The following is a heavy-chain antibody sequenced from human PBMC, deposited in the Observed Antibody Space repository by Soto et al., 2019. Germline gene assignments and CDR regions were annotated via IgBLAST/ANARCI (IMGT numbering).Heavy chain of an antibody. CDR1: GGSISSYY. J-gene: IGHJ5*02. D-gene: IGHD5-12*01. Sequence: PSETLSLTCTVSGGSISSYYWSWIRQPPGKGLEWIGYIYYSGSTNYNPSLKSRVTISVDTSKNQFSLKLSSVTAADTAVYYCARAGVATIYWFDPWGQGTLVTVSS. V-gene: IGHV4-59*01. CDR2: IYYSGST. CDR3: ARAGVATIYWFDP.